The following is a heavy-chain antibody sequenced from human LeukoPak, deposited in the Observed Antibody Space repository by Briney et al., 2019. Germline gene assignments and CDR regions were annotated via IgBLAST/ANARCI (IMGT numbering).Heavy chain of an antibody. CDR3: AAVDTAMAR. CDR1: GGSISSYY. D-gene: IGHD5-18*01. CDR2: IYYDGST. V-gene: IGHV4-59*01. J-gene: IGHJ4*02. Sequence: SETLSLTCTVSGGSISSYYWSWIRQPLGKGLEYIGYIYYDGSTNYNPSLKNRVTISIDTSKNQFSLKLSSVTAANTAVYYCAAVDTAMARWGQGTLVTVSS.